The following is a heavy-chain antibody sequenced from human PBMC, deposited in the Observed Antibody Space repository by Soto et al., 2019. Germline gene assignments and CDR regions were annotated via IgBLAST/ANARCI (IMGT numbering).Heavy chain of an antibody. J-gene: IGHJ4*02. D-gene: IGHD3-16*01. V-gene: IGHV3-15*01. Sequence: GGSLRLSCAASGFTFSNAWESWVRQAPGKGLEWVGRIKSKTDGGTTDYAAPVKGRFTISRDDSKNTLYLQMNSLKTEDTAVYYCTTRIWKRGRVSDYWGQGTLVTVSS. CDR3: TTRIWKRGRVSDY. CDR2: IKSKTDGGTT. CDR1: GFTFSNAW.